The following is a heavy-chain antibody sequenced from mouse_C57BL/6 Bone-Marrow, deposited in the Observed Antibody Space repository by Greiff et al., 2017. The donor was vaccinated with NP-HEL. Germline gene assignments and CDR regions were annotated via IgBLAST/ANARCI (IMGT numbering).Heavy chain of an antibody. CDR1: GYSFTSYY. J-gene: IGHJ1*03. V-gene: IGHV1-66*01. D-gene: IGHD2-3*01. Sequence: QVQLKQSGPELVKPGASVKISCKASGYSFTSYYIHWVKQRPGQGLEWIGWIYPGSGNTKYNEKFKGKATLTADTSSSTAYMQLSSLTSEDSAVYYCARWLLRYFDVWGTGTTVTVSS. CDR3: ARWLLRYFDV. CDR2: IYPGSGNT.